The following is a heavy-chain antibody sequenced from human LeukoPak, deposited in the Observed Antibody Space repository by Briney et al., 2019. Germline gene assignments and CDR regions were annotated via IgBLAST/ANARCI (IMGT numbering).Heavy chain of an antibody. D-gene: IGHD3-10*01. Sequence: SGPTLVNPTQTLTLTCTFSGFSLSTSGVGVGWIRQPPGKALEWLALIYWDDDKRYSPSLKSRLTITKDTSKNQVVLTMTNMDPVDTAPYYCAHTVYRYGSGSYVSFDYWGQGTLVTVSS. J-gene: IGHJ4*02. V-gene: IGHV2-5*02. CDR1: GFSLSTSGVG. CDR2: IYWDDDK. CDR3: AHTVYRYGSGSYVSFDY.